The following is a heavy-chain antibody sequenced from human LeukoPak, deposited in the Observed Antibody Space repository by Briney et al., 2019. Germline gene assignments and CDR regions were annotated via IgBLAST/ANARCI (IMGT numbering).Heavy chain of an antibody. J-gene: IGHJ3*02. CDR3: ARDHGPRIVGATTLGAFDI. CDR1: GYTFTSYG. Sequence: ASVKVSCKASGYTFTSYGISWVRQAPGQGLEWMGWISAYNGNTNYTQKLQGRVTMTTDTSTSTAYMELRSLRSDDTAVYYCARDHGPRIVGATTLGAFDIWGQGTMVTVSS. D-gene: IGHD1-26*01. V-gene: IGHV1-18*01. CDR2: ISAYNGNT.